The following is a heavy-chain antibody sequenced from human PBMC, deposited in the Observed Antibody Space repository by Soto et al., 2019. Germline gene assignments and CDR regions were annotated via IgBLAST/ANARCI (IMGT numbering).Heavy chain of an antibody. Sequence: GGSLRLSCAASGFTFEDYAMHWVRQAPGKGLEWVSGISWNSGSIGYADSVKGRFTISRDNAKNSLYLQMNSLRAEDTALYYCAKDTAARNYYYYGMDVWGQGTTVTVSS. J-gene: IGHJ6*02. D-gene: IGHD6-6*01. V-gene: IGHV3-9*01. CDR3: AKDTAARNYYYYGMDV. CDR2: ISWNSGSI. CDR1: GFTFEDYA.